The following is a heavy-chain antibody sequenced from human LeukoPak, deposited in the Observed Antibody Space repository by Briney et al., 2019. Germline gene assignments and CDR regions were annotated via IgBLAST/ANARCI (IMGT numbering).Heavy chain of an antibody. CDR1: GYTFTGYY. J-gene: IGHJ6*03. V-gene: IGHV1-2*04. CDR2: INPNSGGT. Sequence: ASVKVSCKASGYTFTGYYMHWVRQAPGQGLEWMGWINPNSGGTNYAQKFQGWVTMTRDASISTAYMELSRLRSDDTAVYYCARGGVGATTNYYYYYYMDVWGKGTTVTVSS. CDR3: ARGGVGATTNYYYYYYMDV. D-gene: IGHD1-26*01.